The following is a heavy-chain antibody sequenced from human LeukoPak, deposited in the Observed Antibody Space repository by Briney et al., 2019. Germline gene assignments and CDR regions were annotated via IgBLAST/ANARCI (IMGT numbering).Heavy chain of an antibody. V-gene: IGHV4-38-2*02. CDR1: GYSISSGYY. CDR2: IYHSGST. J-gene: IGHJ6*03. Sequence: SETLSLTCTVSGYSISSGYYWGWIRQPPGKGLEWIGSIYHSGSTYYNPSLKSRVTISVDTSKNHFSLELSSVTAADTAVYFCARGRVSSSSWYSTYYYYFYMDVWGKGTTVTVSS. D-gene: IGHD6-13*01. CDR3: ARGRVSSSSWYSTYYYYFYMDV.